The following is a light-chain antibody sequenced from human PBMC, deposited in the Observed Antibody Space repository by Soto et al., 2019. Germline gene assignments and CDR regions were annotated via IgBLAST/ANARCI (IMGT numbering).Light chain of an antibody. V-gene: IGKV4-1*01. CDR3: QQYFTTPIT. J-gene: IGKJ5*01. Sequence: DIARTQSPDSLALALGEMATINCKSIQIFLYSSNNNNYLAWYQQKPGQPPNLLIYWASTRESGVPDRFSGSGSETDFTLTISSLQAEDVAVYYCQQYFTTPITFGQGTRLEIK. CDR1: QIFLYSSNNNNY. CDR2: WAS.